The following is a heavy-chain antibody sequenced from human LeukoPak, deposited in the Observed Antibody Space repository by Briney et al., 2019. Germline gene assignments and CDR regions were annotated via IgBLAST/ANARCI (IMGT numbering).Heavy chain of an antibody. CDR1: GFSLSNYG. J-gene: IGHJ6*03. V-gene: IGHV3-33*01. CDR3: ARDHRPEIQYYYMDV. D-gene: IGHD1-14*01. CDR2: LLYDGNTK. Sequence: GGSLRLSCAASGFSLSNYGMHWVRQAPGKGLEWVAALLYDGNTKHYADSVKGRFTISRDISKNTLYLQMNSLTAEDTAVYYCARDHRPEIQYYYMDVWGKGTTVAVSS.